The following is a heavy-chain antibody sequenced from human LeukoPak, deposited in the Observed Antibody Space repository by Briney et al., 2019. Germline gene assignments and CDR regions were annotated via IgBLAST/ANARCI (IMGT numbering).Heavy chain of an antibody. J-gene: IGHJ4*02. CDR1: GGSISSSSYY. CDR2: IYYSGSS. CDR3: ARLPYDMLTGCYFDY. D-gene: IGHD3-9*01. V-gene: IGHV4-39*01. Sequence: SETLSLTCTVSGGSISSSSYYWGWLRQPPGKGLEWIGSIYYSGSSYYNPSLKSRVTISVDTSKNQFSLKLSSVTAADTAVYYCARLPYDMLTGCYFDYWGQGSLVSVSS.